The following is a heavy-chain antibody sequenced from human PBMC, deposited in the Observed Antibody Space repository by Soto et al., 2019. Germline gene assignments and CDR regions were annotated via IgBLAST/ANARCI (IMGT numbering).Heavy chain of an antibody. CDR3: ARGGNATYYYDYGPPRAFDI. V-gene: IGHV1-69*01. J-gene: IGHJ3*02. D-gene: IGHD3-22*01. Sequence: QVQLVQSGAEVKKPGSSVKVSCKASGGTFSSYSINWVRQAPGQGLEWMGGIIPFFGTANYGQDFQGRVTIPADESTATASIELSSLTSDDTAVYFCARGGNATYYYDYGPPRAFDIWGQGTMVTVSS. CDR2: IIPFFGTA. CDR1: GGTFSSYS.